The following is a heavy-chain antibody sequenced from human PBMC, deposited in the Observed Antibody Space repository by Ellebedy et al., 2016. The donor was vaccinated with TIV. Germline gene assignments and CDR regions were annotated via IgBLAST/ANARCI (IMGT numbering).Heavy chain of an antibody. CDR1: GFPFSDYW. D-gene: IGHD6-13*01. Sequence: GGSLRLXCAASGFPFSDYWMHWVRQAPGKGLEWVANINQHGTEIYYVDSVKGRFTISRDNTKASLYLQMHSLRVEDTALYYCVRALAAAASYWGQGTLVTVSS. J-gene: IGHJ4*02. V-gene: IGHV3-7*01. CDR3: VRALAAAASY. CDR2: INQHGTEI.